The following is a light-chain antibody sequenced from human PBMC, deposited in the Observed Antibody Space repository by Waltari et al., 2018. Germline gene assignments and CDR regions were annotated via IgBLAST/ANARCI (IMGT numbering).Light chain of an antibody. Sequence: QSVLTQPPSASGTPGQSVTISCSGSLSNIGTHSVYWYQQLPGTAPKLLIYLTHQRPSGVPDRFSASKSGTSASLAISGLRFEDEGDYYCATRDEGPTVVFGGGTKVTVL. J-gene: IGLJ2*01. CDR3: ATRDEGPTVV. V-gene: IGLV1-47*01. CDR1: LSNIGTHS. CDR2: LTH.